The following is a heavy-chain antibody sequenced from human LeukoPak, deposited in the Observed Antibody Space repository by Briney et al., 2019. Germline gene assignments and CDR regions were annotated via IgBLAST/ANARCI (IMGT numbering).Heavy chain of an antibody. V-gene: IGHV1-69*06. CDR3: ARIPPPHPSNPYGNWFDP. J-gene: IGHJ5*02. CDR1: GGTFSSYA. Sequence: GASVKVSCKASGGTFSSYAISWVRQAPGQGLEWMGGIIPIFGTANYAQKFQGRVTITADKSTSTGYMELSSLRSEDTAVYYCARIPPPHPSNPYGNWFDPWGQGTLVTVSS. D-gene: IGHD4-11*01. CDR2: IIPIFGTA.